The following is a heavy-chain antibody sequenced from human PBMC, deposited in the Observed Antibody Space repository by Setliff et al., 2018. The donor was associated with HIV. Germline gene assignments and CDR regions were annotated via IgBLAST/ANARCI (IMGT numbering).Heavy chain of an antibody. CDR1: GYSFSGHF. CDR2: INPEIGGT. CDR3: TRGGRVPGPRYFDL. Sequence: ASVKVSCKASGYSFSGHFMVWVRQAPGHGLEWMGWINPEIGGTSYAQKFQGRVTMTTDTSITTAFMELYNLTPDDTAVYYCTRGGRVPGPRYFDLWGRGAMVTVSS. D-gene: IGHD1-1*01. V-gene: IGHV1-2*02. J-gene: IGHJ2*01.